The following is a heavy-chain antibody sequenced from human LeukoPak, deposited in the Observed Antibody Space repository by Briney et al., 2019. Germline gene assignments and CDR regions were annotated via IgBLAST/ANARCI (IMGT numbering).Heavy chain of an antibody. CDR1: GYTFTSYG. CDR3: ARDLSPGIAVAGFQADAFDI. V-gene: IGHV1-18*01. D-gene: IGHD6-19*01. Sequence: ASVKVSCKASGYTFTSYGISWVRQAPGQGLEWMGWISAYNGNTNYAQKLQGRVTMTTDTSTSTAYMELRSLRSDDTAVYYCARDLSPGIAVAGFQADAFDIWGQGTMVTVSS. J-gene: IGHJ3*02. CDR2: ISAYNGNT.